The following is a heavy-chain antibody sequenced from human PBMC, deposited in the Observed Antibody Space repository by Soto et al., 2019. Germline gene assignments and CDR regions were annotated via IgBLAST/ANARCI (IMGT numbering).Heavy chain of an antibody. CDR3: ARDLGTALVGFDYGMDV. CDR2: IKKDGSDK. CDR1: GFTFSNYW. J-gene: IGHJ6*02. V-gene: IGHV3-7*01. D-gene: IGHD5-18*01. Sequence: GGSLRLSCAASGFTFSNYWMSWARQAPGKGLEWVANIKKDGSDKNYVDSVEGRFTISRDNAKNSLYLQMYGLRAEDTAVYYCARDLGTALVGFDYGMDVWGQGTTVTVSS.